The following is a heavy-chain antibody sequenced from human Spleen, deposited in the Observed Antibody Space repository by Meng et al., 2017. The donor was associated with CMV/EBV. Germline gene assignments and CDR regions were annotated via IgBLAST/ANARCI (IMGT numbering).Heavy chain of an antibody. J-gene: IGHJ4*02. Sequence: SETLSLTCAISGDSVSSDSSTWNWIRQSPSRGLEWLGRTYYRSNWYHDYALSVKSRLTINPDTSKNQFSLQLNSVTPEDTAVYYCASDYPTGVTKIFDCWGQGILVTVSS. CDR3: ASDYPTGVTKIFDC. V-gene: IGHV6-1*01. CDR1: GDSVSSDSST. CDR2: TYYRSNWYH. D-gene: IGHD1-1*01.